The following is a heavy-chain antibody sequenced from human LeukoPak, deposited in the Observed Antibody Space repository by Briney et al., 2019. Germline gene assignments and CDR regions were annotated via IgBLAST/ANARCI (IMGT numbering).Heavy chain of an antibody. CDR1: GVAFTSHS. Sequence: PGGSLRLSCAASASGVAFTSHSMNWVRQAPGKGLEWISYIHSSGDYIFYADSVKGRFTVSRDNARNSLYLQMNSLRAEGMAIYYCAREYNSRATFDYWGQGTLVTVSS. V-gene: IGHV3-21*05. CDR2: IHSSGDYI. J-gene: IGHJ4*02. D-gene: IGHD1-20*01. CDR3: AREYNSRATFDY.